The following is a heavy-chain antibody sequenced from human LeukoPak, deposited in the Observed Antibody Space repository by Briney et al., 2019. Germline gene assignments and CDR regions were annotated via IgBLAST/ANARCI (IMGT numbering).Heavy chain of an antibody. CDR3: VRRSNYPYCSGGSCYSSDH. J-gene: IGHJ4*02. Sequence: GESLKISCEASEHTFSTYWVGWVRQKPGKGLEWLGIINPYDSHTKYNPTFQGRVTISVDNFIGTAYLQWSSLTASDTAMYYCVRRSNYPYCSGGSCYSSDHWGQGTLVSVSS. V-gene: IGHV5-51*01. CDR2: INPYDSHT. CDR1: EHTFSTYW. D-gene: IGHD2-15*01.